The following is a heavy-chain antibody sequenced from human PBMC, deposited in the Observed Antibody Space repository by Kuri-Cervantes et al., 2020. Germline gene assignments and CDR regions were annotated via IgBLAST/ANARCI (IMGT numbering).Heavy chain of an antibody. CDR3: ARLQGSYNFWSGYYPYYYYMDV. CDR2: ISAYNGNT. Sequence: ASVKVSCKASGYTFTSYGISWVRQAPGQGLEWMGWISAYNGNTNYAQKLQGRVTITTDESTSTAYMELSSLRSEDTAVYYCARLQGSYNFWSGYYPYYYYMDVWGKGTTVTVSS. V-gene: IGHV1-18*01. J-gene: IGHJ6*03. CDR1: GYTFTSYG. D-gene: IGHD3-3*01.